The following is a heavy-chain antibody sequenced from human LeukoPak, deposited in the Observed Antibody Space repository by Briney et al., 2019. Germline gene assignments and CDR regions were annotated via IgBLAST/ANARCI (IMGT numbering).Heavy chain of an antibody. CDR3: ARESKTYDGSGYYHDS. CDR2: IYTSGST. J-gene: IGHJ4*02. CDR1: GGSINNYF. D-gene: IGHD3-22*01. V-gene: IGHV4-4*07. Sequence: SETLSLTCSISGGSINNYFWTWIRQPAGKGLEWIGRIYTSGSTDYNPSFKSRVTMSVDTSKNQFSLNLYSVTAADTAVYYCARESKTYDGSGYYHDSWGQGTLVTVSS.